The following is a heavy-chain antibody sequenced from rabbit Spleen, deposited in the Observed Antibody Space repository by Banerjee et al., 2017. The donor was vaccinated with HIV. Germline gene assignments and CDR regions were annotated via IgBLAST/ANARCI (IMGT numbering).Heavy chain of an antibody. J-gene: IGHJ4*01. CDR1: GFSFSSSYY. Sequence: QSLEESGGDLVKSGASLTLTCTASGFSFSSSYYMCWVRQAPGKGLESIGCIYTIGGTTYYASWAKGRFTITRSTSLNTVTLQMTSLTAADTATYFCAREYGRSRDLWGPGTLVTVS. D-gene: IGHD4-2*01. CDR3: AREYGRSRDL. CDR2: IYTIGGTT. V-gene: IGHV1S40*01.